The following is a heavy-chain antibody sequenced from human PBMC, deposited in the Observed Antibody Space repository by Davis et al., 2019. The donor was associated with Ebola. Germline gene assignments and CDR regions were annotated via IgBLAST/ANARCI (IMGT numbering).Heavy chain of an antibody. CDR1: GFIFSSCG. J-gene: IGHJ4*02. CDR3: ARGYSDLY. CDR2: ISGRSGRT. D-gene: IGHD4-11*01. V-gene: IGHV3-23*01. Sequence: GESLKISCAASGFIFSSCGLSWVRQAPGKGLEWVSAISGRSGRTYYADSVRGRFTISRDNPKNTLYLHMNSLRADDAAVYYCARGYSDLYWGQGTLVTVSS.